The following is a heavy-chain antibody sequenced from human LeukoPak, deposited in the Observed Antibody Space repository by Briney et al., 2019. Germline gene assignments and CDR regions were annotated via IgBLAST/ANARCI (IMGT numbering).Heavy chain of an antibody. CDR3: ARVSDYFRGYYYYYYMDV. Sequence: GGSLRLPCAASGFTFSSYSMNWVRQAPGKGLEWVSSISSSSSYIYYADSVKGRFTISRDNAKNSLYLQMNSLRAEDTAVYYCARVSDYFRGYYYYYYMDVWGKGTTVTVSS. J-gene: IGHJ6*03. D-gene: IGHD2/OR15-2a*01. CDR2: ISSSSSYI. CDR1: GFTFSSYS. V-gene: IGHV3-21*01.